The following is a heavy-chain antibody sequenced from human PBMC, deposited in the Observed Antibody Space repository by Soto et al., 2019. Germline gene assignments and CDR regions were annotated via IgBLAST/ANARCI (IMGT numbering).Heavy chain of an antibody. CDR3: ARDRRCNPGS. CDR1: GYTFASYG. J-gene: IGHJ5*02. CDR2: ISAYNGNT. V-gene: IGHV1-18*01. D-gene: IGHD2-15*01. Sequence: QVQLVQSGAEVKKPGASVKVSCKASGYTFASYGISWVRQAPGQGLEWMGWISAYNGNTNYAQNFQGRVTMTTDTSKSKAYLELRRLRSEATAVYYCARDRRCNPGSWGQGTLGTVSS.